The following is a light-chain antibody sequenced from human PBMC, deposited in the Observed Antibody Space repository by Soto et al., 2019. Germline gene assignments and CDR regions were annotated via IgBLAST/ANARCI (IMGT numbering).Light chain of an antibody. V-gene: IGKV3-20*01. Sequence: EIVLTQSPGTLSLSPGERATLSCRASQSVRSSYLAWYQQKPGQAPRLLIYGASNRATGIPDRFSGSGSGTDFTLAISRREPEDFAVYYCQQYGSSPTFGQGTKVEMK. J-gene: IGKJ1*01. CDR3: QQYGSSPT. CDR1: QSVRSSY. CDR2: GAS.